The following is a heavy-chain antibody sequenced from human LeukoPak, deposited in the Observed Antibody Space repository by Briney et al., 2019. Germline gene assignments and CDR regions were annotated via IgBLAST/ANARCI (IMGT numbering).Heavy chain of an antibody. D-gene: IGHD1-26*01. V-gene: IGHV4-4*07. J-gene: IGHJ6*03. CDR3: ARVRGSSGSYEYYHYMDV. CDR2: IYTSGST. Sequence: SETLSLTCTVSGGSISYFYWSWIRQPAGKGLEWIGRIYTSGSTNYSPSLKSRVTMSVDMSKKQFSLKLSSVTAADTAVYYCARVRGSSGSYEYYHYMDVWGKGTTVTISS. CDR1: GGSISYFY.